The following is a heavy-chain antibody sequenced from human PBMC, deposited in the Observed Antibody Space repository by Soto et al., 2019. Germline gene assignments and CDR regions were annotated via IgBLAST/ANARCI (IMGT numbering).Heavy chain of an antibody. CDR1: GGSIISGGYY. V-gene: IGHV4-61*08. CDR2: IYYSGST. D-gene: IGHD1-1*01. J-gene: IGHJ4*02. CDR3: ARDRTTYFDY. Sequence: TLSLTCTVSGGSIISGGYYWSWIRQHPGKGLEWIGYIYYSGSTNYNPSLKSRVTISVDTSKNQFSLKLSSVTAADTDVYYCARDRTTYFDYWGQGTLVNVSS.